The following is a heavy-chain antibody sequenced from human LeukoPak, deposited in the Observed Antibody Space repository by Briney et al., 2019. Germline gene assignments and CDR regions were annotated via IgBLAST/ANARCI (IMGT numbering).Heavy chain of an antibody. V-gene: IGHV3-30*03. CDR3: VRDGRPTLGAFDI. Sequence: GGSLRLSCAASGFTFSSYGMHWVRQAPGKGLEWVAVISYDGSNKYYADSVRGRFDISRDNSKNTLYLQMNSLRAEDTAVYYCVRDGRPTLGAFDIWGQGTMVTVSS. CDR1: GFTFSSYG. J-gene: IGHJ3*02. CDR2: ISYDGSNK. D-gene: IGHD3/OR15-3a*01.